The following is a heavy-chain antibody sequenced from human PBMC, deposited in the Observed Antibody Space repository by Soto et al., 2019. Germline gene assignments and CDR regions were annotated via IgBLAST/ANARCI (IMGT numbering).Heavy chain of an antibody. CDR2: IKSKTDGGAT. V-gene: IGHV3-15*07. CDR3: TTSNDSPTSFYYGMDV. D-gene: IGHD1-1*01. Sequence: NHGGSLRLSCAASGFIFSNAWMNWVRQAPGKGLEWVGRIKSKTDGGATDYAAPVKGRFTISRDDSKTTLYLQMNSLKTEDTAVYYCTTSNDSPTSFYYGMDVWGQGTTVTVSS. J-gene: IGHJ6*02. CDR1: GFIFSNAW.